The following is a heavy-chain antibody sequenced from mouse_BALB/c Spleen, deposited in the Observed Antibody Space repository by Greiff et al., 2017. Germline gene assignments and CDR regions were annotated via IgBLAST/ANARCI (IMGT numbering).Heavy chain of an antibody. D-gene: IGHD1-1*01. J-gene: IGHJ2*01. CDR1: GYSFTGYF. CDR2: INPYNGDT. V-gene: IGHV1-20*02. CDR3: ARDVTTDYFDY. Sequence: EVKLQQSGPELVKPGASVKISCKASGYSFTGYFMNWVMQSHGKSLEWIGRINPYNGDTFYNQKFKGKATLTVDKSSSTAHMELRSLASEDSAVYYCARDVTTDYFDYWGQGTTLTVSS.